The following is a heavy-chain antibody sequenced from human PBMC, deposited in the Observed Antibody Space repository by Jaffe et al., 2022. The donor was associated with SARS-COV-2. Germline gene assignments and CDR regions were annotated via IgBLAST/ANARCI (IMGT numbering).Heavy chain of an antibody. CDR3: AKDSRRTSGWFYFDY. CDR1: GFTFSSFD. J-gene: IGHJ4*02. V-gene: IGHV3-23*01. Sequence: EVQLLESGGGLVHPGGSLRLSCAVSGFTFSSFDMGWVRQAPGKGLEWVSGISNGGDRAYYADSVRGRFTISRDNSRNTLHLQMNSLRVEDTAVYYCAKDSRRTSGWFYFDYWGQGTLVTVSS. D-gene: IGHD6-19*01. CDR2: ISNGGDRA.